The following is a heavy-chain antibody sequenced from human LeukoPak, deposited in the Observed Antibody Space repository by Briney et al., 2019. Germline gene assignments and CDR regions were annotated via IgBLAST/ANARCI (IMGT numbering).Heavy chain of an antibody. CDR1: GFTFDDYA. CDR2: ISWNSGSI. J-gene: IGHJ6*03. D-gene: IGHD2-15*01. V-gene: IGHV3-9*01. Sequence: GGSLRLSCAASGFTFDDYAMHWVRQAPGKGLEWVSGISWNSGSIGYADSVKGRFTISRDNAKNSLYLQMNSLRAEDTALYYCARGGYCSGGSCYSLYYYYYMDVWGKGTTVTVSS. CDR3: ARGGYCSGGSCYSLYYYYYMDV.